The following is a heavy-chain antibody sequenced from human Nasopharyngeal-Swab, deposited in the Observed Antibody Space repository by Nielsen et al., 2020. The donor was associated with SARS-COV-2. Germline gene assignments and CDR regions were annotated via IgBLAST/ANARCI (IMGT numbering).Heavy chain of an antibody. J-gene: IGHJ4*02. CDR3: ARSTYYYDSSGYSFGY. V-gene: IGHV1-3*01. Sequence: ASVKVSCKASGYTFTSYAMHWVRQAPGQRLEWMGWINAGNGNTKYSQKFQGRVTITRDTSASTAYMELSSLRSEDTAVYYCARSTYYYDSSGYSFGYWGQGTLVTVSS. D-gene: IGHD3-22*01. CDR2: INAGNGNT. CDR1: GYTFTSYA.